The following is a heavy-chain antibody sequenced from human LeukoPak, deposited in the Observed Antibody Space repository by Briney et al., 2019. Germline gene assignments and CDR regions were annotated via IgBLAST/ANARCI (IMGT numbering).Heavy chain of an antibody. CDR1: GFTFSSYG. CDR2: IRYDGSNK. J-gene: IGHJ4*02. D-gene: IGHD3-9*01. Sequence: GGSLRLSCAASGFTFSSYGMHWVRQAPGKGLEWVAFIRYDGSNKYYADSVKGRFTISRDNSKNTLYLQMNSLRAEDTAVYYCVKDRYFERYYFDYWGQGTLVTVSS. CDR3: VKDRYFERYYFDY. V-gene: IGHV3-30*02.